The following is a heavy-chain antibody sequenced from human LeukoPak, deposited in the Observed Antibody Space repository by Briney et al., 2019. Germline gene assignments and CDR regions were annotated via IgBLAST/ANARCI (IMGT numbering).Heavy chain of an antibody. CDR1: GFTFSSYG. Sequence: GGSLRLSCAASGFTFSSYGMHWVRQAPGKGLEWVAFIRYDGSNKYYADSVKGRFTISRDNSKNTLYLQMNSLRAEDTAVYYCAKDLRVFIIGEFDYWGQGTLVTVSS. J-gene: IGHJ4*02. V-gene: IGHV3-30*02. CDR2: IRYDGSNK. CDR3: AKDLRVFIIGEFDY. D-gene: IGHD3-10*01.